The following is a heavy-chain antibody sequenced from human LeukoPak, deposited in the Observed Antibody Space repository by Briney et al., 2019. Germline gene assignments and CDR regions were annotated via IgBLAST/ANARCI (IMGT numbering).Heavy chain of an antibody. D-gene: IGHD2-8*01. CDR2: IYSGDST. J-gene: IGHJ6*03. CDR1: GFTLSTNY. CDR3: CTCPTLYRAYYFDMDV. V-gene: IGHV3-53*01. Sequence: PGGSLRLSCAASGFTLSTNYMSWVRQSPGQGLEWVSVIYSGDSTCYAYYVKCRYTIARDYFKTTMHHQMKSLRAEDAAVYYGCTCPTLYRAYYFDMDVWGKGTTVTVSS.